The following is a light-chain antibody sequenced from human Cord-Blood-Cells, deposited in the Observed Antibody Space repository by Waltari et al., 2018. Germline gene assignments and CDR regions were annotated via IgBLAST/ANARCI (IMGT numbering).Light chain of an antibody. V-gene: IGLV2-23*01. CDR2: EGS. CDR1: SSDVGSYKL. CDR3: CSYAGSSTGV. J-gene: IGLJ2*01. Sequence: SALTQPASVSGSPGQSITISCTGTSSDVGSYKLVSWYQQHPGKAPKLMIYEGSKRPSGVSNRFSGSKAGNTASLTIAGLQAEGEADYYCCSYAGSSTGVFGGGTKVIVL.